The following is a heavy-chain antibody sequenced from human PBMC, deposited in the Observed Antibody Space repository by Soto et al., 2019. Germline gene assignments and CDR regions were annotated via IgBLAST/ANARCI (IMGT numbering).Heavy chain of an antibody. V-gene: IGHV1-8*01. Sequence: ASVKVSCKASGGTFSSYDINWARQATGQGLEWMGWMKPNSGNTGYAQKFQGRVTMTRNTSISTAYMELSSLRSEDTAVYYCARYYDFWGGYDAFDIWGQGTMVTVSS. D-gene: IGHD3-3*01. J-gene: IGHJ3*02. CDR1: GGTFSSYD. CDR2: MKPNSGNT. CDR3: ARYYDFWGGYDAFDI.